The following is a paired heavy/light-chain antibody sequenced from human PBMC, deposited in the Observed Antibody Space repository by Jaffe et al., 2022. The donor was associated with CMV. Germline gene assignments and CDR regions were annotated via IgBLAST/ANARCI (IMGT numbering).Heavy chain of an antibody. V-gene: IGHV3-23*01. D-gene: IGHD1-26*01. CDR1: EFTFSNYA. CDR3: VKGGGGSYFDF. Sequence: EVQLLESGGGLVQPGGSLRLSCAASEFTFSNYAMSWVRQAPGKGLEWVSGIGIAARTYYAESVKGRFSISRDNSQNTVHLQMYSLRVEDTAVYYCVKGGGGSYFDFWGQGTLVTVSS. CDR2: IGIAART. J-gene: IGHJ4*02.
Light chain of an antibody. J-gene: IGKJ4*01. V-gene: IGKV3-11*01. Sequence: EIVLTQSPATLSLSPGERATLSCRASQSVSTYLAWFQHKPGQAPRLLIYDASNRATGIPARFSGSGSGTDFTLTISSLEPEDFAVYYCQHRSNWPLAFGGGTKVEIK. CDR3: QHRSNWPLA. CDR2: DAS. CDR1: QSVSTY.